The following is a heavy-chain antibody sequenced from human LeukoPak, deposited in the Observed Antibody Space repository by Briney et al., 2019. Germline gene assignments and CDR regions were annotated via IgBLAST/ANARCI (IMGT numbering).Heavy chain of an antibody. V-gene: IGHV3-48*01. J-gene: IGHJ3*02. CDR1: GFTFSSYS. CDR2: ISSSSSTI. Sequence: GGSLRPSCAASGFTFSSYSMNWVRQAPGKGLEWVSYISSSSSTIYYADSVKGRFTISRDNAKNSLYLQMNSLRAEDTAVYYCARDLCSSTSCPTSDAFDIWGQGTMVTVSS. CDR3: ARDLCSSTSCPTSDAFDI. D-gene: IGHD2-2*01.